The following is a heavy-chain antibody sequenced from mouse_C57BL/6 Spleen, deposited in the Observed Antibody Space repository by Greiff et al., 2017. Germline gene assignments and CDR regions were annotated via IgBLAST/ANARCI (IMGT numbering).Heavy chain of an antibody. D-gene: IGHD1-1*01. J-gene: IGHJ4*01. V-gene: IGHV1-26*01. CDR1: GYTFTDYY. CDR3: ARLHYGSEGAMDY. Sequence: EVQLQQSGPELVKPGASVKISCKASGYTFTDYYMNWVKQSHGKSLEWIGDINPNNGGTSYNQKFKGKATLTVDKSSSTAYMELRSLTSEDSAVYYCARLHYGSEGAMDYWGQGTSVTVSS. CDR2: INPNNGGT.